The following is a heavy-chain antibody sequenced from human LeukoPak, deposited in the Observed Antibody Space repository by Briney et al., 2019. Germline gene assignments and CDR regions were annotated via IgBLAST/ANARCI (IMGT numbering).Heavy chain of an antibody. Sequence: AGGSLRLSCAASGFTFSSYGMHWVRQAPGKGLEWVAVIWYDGSNKYYADSVKGRFTISRDNSRNTMYLQMNSLRAEDTAVYYCARENDYALDYWGQGTLVTVSS. J-gene: IGHJ4*02. D-gene: IGHD4-17*01. CDR3: ARENDYALDY. V-gene: IGHV3-33*01. CDR1: GFTFSSYG. CDR2: IWYDGSNK.